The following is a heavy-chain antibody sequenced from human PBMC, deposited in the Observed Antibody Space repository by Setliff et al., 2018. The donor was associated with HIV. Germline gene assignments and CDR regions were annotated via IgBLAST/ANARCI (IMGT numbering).Heavy chain of an antibody. CDR2: IYYSGTT. CDR1: GGSISSGGYY. D-gene: IGHD2-21*02. Sequence: SETLSLTCTVSGGSISSGGYYWSWIRQHPGKGLERIGYIYYSGTTYYNPSLRGRVTISVDRSRNQFSLTLNSVTAADTATYYCASRGIVVVTMSMPDEFFVHWGHGTLVTVSS. CDR3: ASRGIVVVTMSMPDEFFVH. J-gene: IGHJ1*01. V-gene: IGHV4-39*01.